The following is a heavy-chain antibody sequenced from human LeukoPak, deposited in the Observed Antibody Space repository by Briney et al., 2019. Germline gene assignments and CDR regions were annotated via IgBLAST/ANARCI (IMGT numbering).Heavy chain of an antibody. J-gene: IGHJ4*02. CDR2: ISGSGGST. CDR3: AKSRARRGGSSGSMDD. Sequence: GGSLRLSCAASGFTFNNYAMSWVRQAPGKGLEWVSAISGSGGSTYYADSVKGRFAISGDNSKNMLYLQMNSLRDEDTAVYFCAKSRARRGGSSGSMDDWGQGTLVTVSS. CDR1: GFTFNNYA. V-gene: IGHV3-23*01. D-gene: IGHD6-19*01.